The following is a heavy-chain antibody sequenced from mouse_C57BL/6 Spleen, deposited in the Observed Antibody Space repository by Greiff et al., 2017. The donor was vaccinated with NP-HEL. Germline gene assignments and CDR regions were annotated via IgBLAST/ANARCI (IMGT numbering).Heavy chain of an antibody. CDR2: INPNNGGT. J-gene: IGHJ3*01. V-gene: IGHV1-18*01. CDR1: GYTFTDYN. CDR3: ARKGYYGSSYGWFAY. D-gene: IGHD1-1*01. Sequence: VQLQQSGPELVKPGASVKIPCKASGYTFTDYNMDWVKQSHGKSLEWIGDINPNNGGTIYNQKFKGKATLTVDKSSSTAYMELRSLTSEDTAVYYCARKGYYGSSYGWFAYWGQGTLVTVSA.